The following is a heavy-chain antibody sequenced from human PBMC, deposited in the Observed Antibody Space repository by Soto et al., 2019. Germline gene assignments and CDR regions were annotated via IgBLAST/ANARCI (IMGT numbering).Heavy chain of an antibody. V-gene: IGHV3-9*01. CDR1: GFTFDDYA. CDR2: ISWNSGSI. Sequence: EVQLVESGGGLVQPGRSLRLSCAASGFTFDDYAMHWVRQAPGKGLEWVSGISWNSGSIGYADSVKGRFTISRDNAKNSLYLQMNSLRAEDTALYYCAKDSDYEVNGGWFDPWGQGTLVTVSS. J-gene: IGHJ5*02. CDR3: AKDSDYEVNGGWFDP. D-gene: IGHD4-17*01.